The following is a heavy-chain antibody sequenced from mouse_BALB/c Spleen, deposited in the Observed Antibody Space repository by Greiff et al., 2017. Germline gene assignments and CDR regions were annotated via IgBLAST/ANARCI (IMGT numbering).Heavy chain of an antibody. CDR2: IWAGGST. V-gene: IGHV2-9*02. D-gene: IGHD2-2*01. Sequence: QVQLKQSGPGLVAPSQSLSITCTVSGFSLTSYGVHWVRQPPGKGLEWLGVIWAGGSTNYNSALMSRLSISKDNSKSQVFLKMNGLQTDDTAMYYCARVPYGYDRGFAYWGQGTLVTVSA. CDR3: ARVPYGYDRGFAY. CDR1: GFSLTSYG. J-gene: IGHJ3*01.